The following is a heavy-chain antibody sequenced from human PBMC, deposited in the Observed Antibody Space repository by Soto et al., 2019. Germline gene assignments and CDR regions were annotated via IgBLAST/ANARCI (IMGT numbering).Heavy chain of an antibody. CDR2: IKQDGSEK. Sequence: HPGGSLRLSCAASGFTFSSYWMSWVRQAPGKGLEWVANIKQDGSEKYYVDSVKGRFTISRDNAKNSLYLQMNSLRAEDTAVYYCARDAGEQQLVRYLGPFHGMDVWGQGTTVTVSS. V-gene: IGHV3-7*03. CDR3: ARDAGEQQLVRYLGPFHGMDV. J-gene: IGHJ6*02. D-gene: IGHD6-13*01. CDR1: GFTFSSYW.